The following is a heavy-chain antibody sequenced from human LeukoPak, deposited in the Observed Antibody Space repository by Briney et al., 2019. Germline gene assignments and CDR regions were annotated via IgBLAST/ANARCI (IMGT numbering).Heavy chain of an antibody. V-gene: IGHV3-48*01. CDR1: GFTFSNYA. J-gene: IGHJ5*02. CDR2: ISSSSSTI. CDR3: TRRFGL. Sequence: GGSLRLSCAASGFTFSNYAMSWVRQAPGKGLEWVSAISSSSSTIYYADSVKGRFTISRDNAENSLYLQMNSLRAEDTAVYYCTRRFGLWGQGTLVTVSS.